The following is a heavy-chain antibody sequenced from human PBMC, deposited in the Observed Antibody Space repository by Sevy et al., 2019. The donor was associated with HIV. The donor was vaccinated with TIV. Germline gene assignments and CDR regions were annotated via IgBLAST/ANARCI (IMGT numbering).Heavy chain of an antibody. CDR2: ITSDGYST. V-gene: IGHV3-23*01. Sequence: GGSLRLSCTASGFSFTNYAISWVRQAPGKGLEWVSVITSDGYSTYYADSVKGRFTISRDNSKNTVFLQMNSLRAEDTADYYCAKEKHYVISYAMDVWGQGTTVTVSS. D-gene: IGHD3-16*01. CDR1: GFSFTNYA. CDR3: AKEKHYVISYAMDV. J-gene: IGHJ6*02.